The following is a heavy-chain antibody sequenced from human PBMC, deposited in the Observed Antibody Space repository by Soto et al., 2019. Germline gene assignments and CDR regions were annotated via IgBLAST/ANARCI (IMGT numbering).Heavy chain of an antibody. Sequence: QVQLVQSGAEVKRPGSSVKVSCKASGDMFRNSAFTWVRQAPGQGLAWMGVIIPLFRKTDVAQKFQGRVNLTADESTSSLYMEVSSLTSEETAVYYCARARLSNGDPNIYFFSGLDVWGQGTTITVSS. V-gene: IGHV1-69*01. CDR2: IIPLFRKT. J-gene: IGHJ6*01. CDR3: ARARLSNGDPNIYFFSGLDV. D-gene: IGHD3-10*01. CDR1: GDMFRNSA.